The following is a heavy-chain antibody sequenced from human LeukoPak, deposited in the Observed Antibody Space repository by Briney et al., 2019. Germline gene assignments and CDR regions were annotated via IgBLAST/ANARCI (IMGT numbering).Heavy chain of an antibody. CDR3: VNLGYSD. J-gene: IGHJ4*02. V-gene: IGHV3-7*01. D-gene: IGHD5-12*01. CDR2: IKNDGSDK. Sequence: GGSLRLSCEASGFSFSAAWMTWVRQAPGKGLECVATIKNDGSDKYYVDSVKGRFTLSRDNAKNSVYLQMNSLRVEDTAVYYCVNLGYSDGGQGTLVTVSS. CDR1: GFSFSAAW.